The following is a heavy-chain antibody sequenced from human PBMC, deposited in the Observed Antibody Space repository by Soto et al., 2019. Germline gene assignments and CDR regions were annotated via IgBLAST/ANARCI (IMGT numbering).Heavy chain of an antibody. CDR3: ASARRYCGGDCFLWNDY. CDR1: GGTFSSYA. V-gene: IGHV1-69*13. D-gene: IGHD2-21*02. Sequence: SVKVSCKASGGTFSSYAISWVRQAPGQGLEWMGGIIASFGTANYAQKFQGRVTTTADESTRTAYMELSSLRSEDTAVYYCASARRYCGGDCFLWNDYWGQGTLVTVSS. CDR2: IIASFGTA. J-gene: IGHJ4*02.